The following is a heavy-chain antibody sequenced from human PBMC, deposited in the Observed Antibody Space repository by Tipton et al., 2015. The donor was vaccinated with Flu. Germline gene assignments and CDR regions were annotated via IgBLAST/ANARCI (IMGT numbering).Heavy chain of an antibody. D-gene: IGHD4-11*01. Sequence: TLSLTCGVSGNSIRSSDYYWGWIRQPPGKGLEWIGNIFRSGNTYLNPSLKSRVTISIDTSKNQFSLKLSSVTAADTAVYYCARRDYSNYVSEPKNWFDPWGQGALVTVSS. CDR3: ARRDYSNYVSEPKNWFDP. CDR1: GNSIRSSDYY. CDR2: IFRSGNT. J-gene: IGHJ5*02. V-gene: IGHV4-38-2*01.